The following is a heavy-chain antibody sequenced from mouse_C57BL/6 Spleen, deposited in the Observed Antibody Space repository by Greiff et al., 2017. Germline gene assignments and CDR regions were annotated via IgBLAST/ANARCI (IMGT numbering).Heavy chain of an antibody. Sequence: QVQLQESGPGLVQPSQSLSITCTVSGFSLTSYGVHWVRQSPGKGLEWLGVIWSGGSTDYNAAFISRLSISKDNSKSQVFFKMNSLQADDTAIYYCAIANWDDAMDCWGQGTSVTVSS. CDR2: IWSGGST. D-gene: IGHD4-1*01. J-gene: IGHJ4*01. CDR1: GFSLTSYG. V-gene: IGHV2-2*01. CDR3: AIANWDDAMDC.